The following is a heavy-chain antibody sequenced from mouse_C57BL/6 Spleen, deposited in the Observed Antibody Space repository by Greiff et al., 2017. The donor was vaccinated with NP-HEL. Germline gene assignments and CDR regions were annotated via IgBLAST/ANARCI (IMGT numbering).Heavy chain of an antibody. Sequence: DVQLVESGGGLVKPGGSLKLSCAASGFTFSSYAMSWVRQTPEKRLEWVATISDGGSYTYYPDNVKGRFTISRDNAKNNLYLQMSHLKSEDTAMYYCAREGHYYGSSPYYFDYWGQGTTLTVSS. D-gene: IGHD1-1*01. J-gene: IGHJ2*01. V-gene: IGHV5-4*01. CDR1: GFTFSSYA. CDR3: AREGHYYGSSPYYFDY. CDR2: ISDGGSYT.